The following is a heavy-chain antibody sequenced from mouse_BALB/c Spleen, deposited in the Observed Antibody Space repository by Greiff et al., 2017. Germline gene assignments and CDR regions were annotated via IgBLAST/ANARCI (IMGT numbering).Heavy chain of an antibody. D-gene: IGHD1-1*01. J-gene: IGHJ3*01. CDR2: IYPGNSDT. CDR3: TRSFTTVVPFAY. V-gene: IGHV1-5*01. CDR1: GYTFTSYW. Sequence: DVKLQESGTVLARPGASVKMSCKASGYTFTSYWMHWVKQRPGQGLEWIGAIYPGNSDTSYNQKFKGKAKLTAVTSTSTAYMELSSLTNEDSAVYYCTRSFTTVVPFAYWGQGTLVTVSA.